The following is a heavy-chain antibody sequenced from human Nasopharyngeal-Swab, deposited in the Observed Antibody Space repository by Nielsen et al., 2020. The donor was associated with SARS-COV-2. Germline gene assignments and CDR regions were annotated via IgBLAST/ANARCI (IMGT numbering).Heavy chain of an antibody. CDR1: GFTVSSNY. CDR3: ATSLLGYCSGGSCYAHYGMDV. V-gene: IGHV3-66*01. J-gene: IGHJ6*02. Sequence: GESLKISCAASGFTVSSNYMSWVRQAPGKGLEWVSVIYSGGSTYYADSVKGRFTISRDNSKNTLYLQMNSLRAEDTAVYYCATSLLGYCSGGSCYAHYGMDVWGQGTTVTVSS. CDR2: IYSGGST. D-gene: IGHD2-15*01.